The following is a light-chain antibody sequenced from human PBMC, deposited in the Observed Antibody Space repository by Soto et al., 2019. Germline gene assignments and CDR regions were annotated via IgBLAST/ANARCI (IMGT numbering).Light chain of an antibody. Sequence: IVLTQSPATLSLSPGERATLSCRASQSVSSNYLAWYQQKFGQAPRLLIYDASSRATGIPDRFSGSGSATDFTLTISRLEPEDFAVYYCQRYGTSPPLTFGGGTKVEIK. CDR1: QSVSSNY. J-gene: IGKJ4*01. V-gene: IGKV3-20*01. CDR3: QRYGTSPPLT. CDR2: DAS.